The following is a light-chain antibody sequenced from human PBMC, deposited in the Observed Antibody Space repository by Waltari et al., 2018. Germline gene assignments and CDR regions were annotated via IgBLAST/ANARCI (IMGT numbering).Light chain of an antibody. V-gene: IGKV1-9*01. Sequence: EIQLTQSPSFLSASVGDRVTITCRASQDISSHLAWYQKNPGKAPKLLVYGASTLGSGVPSGFSGGGSGTEFTLTISSLQPEDFATYYCQQLNSYPITFGQGTRLEIK. CDR1: QDISSH. CDR3: QQLNSYPIT. CDR2: GAS. J-gene: IGKJ5*01.